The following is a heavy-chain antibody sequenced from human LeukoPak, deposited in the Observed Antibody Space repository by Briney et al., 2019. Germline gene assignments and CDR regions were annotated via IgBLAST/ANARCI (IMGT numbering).Heavy chain of an antibody. CDR3: ARHGGIFGWLLIQADAFDI. CDR1: GGSISSYY. CDR2: IYYSGST. D-gene: IGHD5-24*01. V-gene: IGHV4-59*08. J-gene: IGHJ3*02. Sequence: SETLSLTRTVSGGSISSYYWSWIRQPPGKGLEWIGYIYYSGSTNYNPSLKSRVTISVDTSKNQFSLKLSSVTAADTAVYYCARHGGIFGWLLIQADAFDIWGQGTMVTVSS.